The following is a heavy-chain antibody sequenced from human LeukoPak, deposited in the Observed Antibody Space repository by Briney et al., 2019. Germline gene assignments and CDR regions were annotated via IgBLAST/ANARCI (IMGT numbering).Heavy chain of an antibody. CDR1: GFTFSSYS. CDR3: ASRSYYMDV. V-gene: IGHV3-48*04. CDR2: ISSSSSTI. J-gene: IGHJ6*03. Sequence: GGSLRLSCAASGFTFSSYSMNWVRQAPGKGLEWVSYISSSSSTIYYADSVKGRFTISRDDAKNSLYLQMNSLRAEDTAVYYCASRSYYMDVWGKGTTVTVSS.